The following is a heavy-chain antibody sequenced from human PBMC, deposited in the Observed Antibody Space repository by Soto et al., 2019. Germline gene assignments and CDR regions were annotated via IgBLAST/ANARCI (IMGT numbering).Heavy chain of an antibody. D-gene: IGHD3-10*01. V-gene: IGHV4-4*02. CDR2: IYHSGST. J-gene: IGHJ3*02. Sequence: QVQLQESGPGLVKPSGTLSLTCAVSSGSISSSNWWSWVRQSPGKGLEWIGEIYHSGSTNYNPSLKRRVTISVDKSKNQFSLKLSSVTVADTAVYYCAREGPGSPDAFDIWGQGTMVTVSS. CDR3: AREGPGSPDAFDI. CDR1: SGSISSSNW.